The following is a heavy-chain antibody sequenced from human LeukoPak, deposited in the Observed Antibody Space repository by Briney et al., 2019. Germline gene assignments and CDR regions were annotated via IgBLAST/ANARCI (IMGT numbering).Heavy chain of an antibody. CDR2: ISGSGGST. CDR1: GFTFSSYA. J-gene: IGHJ4*02. D-gene: IGHD6-13*01. CDR3: AKDSSTPGLGDY. Sequence: GGSLRLSCAASGFTFSSYAMSWVRQAPGKGLEWVSAISGSGGSTFYADSVKGRFTISRDNSKNTLYLQMNSLRPEDTAVYYCAKDSSTPGLGDYWGQGTLATVSS. V-gene: IGHV3-23*01.